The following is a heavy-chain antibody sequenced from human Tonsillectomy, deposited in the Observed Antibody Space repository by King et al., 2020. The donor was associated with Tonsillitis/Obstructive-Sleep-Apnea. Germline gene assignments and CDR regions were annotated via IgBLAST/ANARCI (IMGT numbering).Heavy chain of an antibody. CDR2: ISYDGSNK. Sequence: VQLVESGGGVVQPGRSLRLSCAASGFTFSSYAMHWVRQAPGKGLEWVAVISYDGSNKYYADSVKGRFTISRDNSKNTLYLQMNSLRAEDTAVYYCARDKEFHHFDYWGQGTLVTVSS. CDR1: GFTFSSYA. D-gene: IGHD3-10*01. J-gene: IGHJ4*02. CDR3: ARDKEFHHFDY. V-gene: IGHV3-30*04.